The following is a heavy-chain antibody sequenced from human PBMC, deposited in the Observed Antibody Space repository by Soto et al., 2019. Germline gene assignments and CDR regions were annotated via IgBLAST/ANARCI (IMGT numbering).Heavy chain of an antibody. J-gene: IGHJ6*02. CDR3: ARHTAGCSSTSCYGGEPLYYYYYYGMEG. Sequence: GESLKISCKGSGYSFTSYWIGWVRQMPGKGLEWMGIIYPGDSDTRYSPSFQGQVTISADKSISTAYLQWSSLKASDTAMYYWARHTAGCSSTSCYGGEPLYYYYYYGMEGWGQGTTVTVSS. CDR2: IYPGDSDT. V-gene: IGHV5-51*01. D-gene: IGHD2-2*01. CDR1: GYSFTSYW.